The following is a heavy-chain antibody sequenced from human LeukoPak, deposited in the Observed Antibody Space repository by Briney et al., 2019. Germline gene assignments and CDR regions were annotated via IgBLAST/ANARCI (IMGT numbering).Heavy chain of an antibody. CDR3: TRTLGAVADSRYWFDP. CDR1: GYTFTGHY. CDR2: VNPSGGGT. V-gene: IGHV1-46*01. D-gene: IGHD3-16*01. J-gene: IGHJ5*02. Sequence: GASVKVSCKASGYTFTGHYMHWVRQAPGQGLEWMGVVNPSGGGTSYSQMFQGRLTMTRDMSTSTVYMELSSLRSEDTAVYYCTRTLGAVADSRYWFDPWGQGTLVTVSS.